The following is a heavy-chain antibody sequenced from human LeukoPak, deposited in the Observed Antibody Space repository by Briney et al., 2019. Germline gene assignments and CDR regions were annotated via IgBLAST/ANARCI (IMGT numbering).Heavy chain of an antibody. CDR2: IRYDGSNK. D-gene: IGHD4-11*01. Sequence: PGGSLRLSCAASGFTFSSYGMHWVRQAPGKGLEWVAFIRYDGSNKYYADSVKGRFTISRDNSKNTLYLQMNSLRAEDTAVYYCARVFYSNYYFDYWGQGTLVTVSS. CDR3: ARVFYSNYYFDY. CDR1: GFTFSSYG. J-gene: IGHJ4*02. V-gene: IGHV3-30*02.